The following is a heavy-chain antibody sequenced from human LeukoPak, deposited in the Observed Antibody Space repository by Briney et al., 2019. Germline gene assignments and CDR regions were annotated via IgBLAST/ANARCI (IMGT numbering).Heavy chain of an antibody. J-gene: IGHJ4*02. CDR3: VRDYENLTGSKTRFHY. Sequence: PGGSLRLSCAGSGFTFSSYWMSWVRQAPGKGLEWVSCISSSSSYIYYANSVKGRFTISRDNAKNSLYLQMNSLRAEDTAVYYCVRDYENLTGSKTRFHYWGQGTLVTVSS. D-gene: IGHD3-9*01. V-gene: IGHV3-21*01. CDR1: GFTFSSYW. CDR2: ISSSSSYI.